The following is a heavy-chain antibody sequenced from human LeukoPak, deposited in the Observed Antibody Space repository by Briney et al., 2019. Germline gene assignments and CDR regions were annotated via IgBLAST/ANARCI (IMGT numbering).Heavy chain of an antibody. CDR3: ARDNYYDSSGYYYF. V-gene: IGHV3-30*04. D-gene: IGHD3-22*01. J-gene: IGHJ4*02. CDR1: GFTFSSYE. CDR2: ISYDGSNK. Sequence: PGGSLRLSCAASGFTFSSYEMNWVRQAPGKGLEWVAVISYDGSNKYYADSVKGRFTISRDNSKNTLYLQMNSLRAEDTAVYYCARDNYYDSSGYYYFWGQGTLVTVSS.